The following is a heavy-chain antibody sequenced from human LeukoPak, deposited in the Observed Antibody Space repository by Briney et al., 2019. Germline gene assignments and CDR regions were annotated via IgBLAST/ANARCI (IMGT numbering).Heavy chain of an antibody. D-gene: IGHD3-10*01. J-gene: IGHJ6*03. CDR2: IYPGGDI. V-gene: IGHV3-53*01. Sequence: GGSLRLSCAASELTVTSNYMSWVRQAPGKGLQWVSVIYPGGDIYYADSLKGRFTISRDNAKNTLYLQMNSLRAEDTAVYYCATALYGSGSYSKSYMDVWGKGTTVTISS. CDR1: ELTVTSNY. CDR3: ATALYGSGSYSKSYMDV.